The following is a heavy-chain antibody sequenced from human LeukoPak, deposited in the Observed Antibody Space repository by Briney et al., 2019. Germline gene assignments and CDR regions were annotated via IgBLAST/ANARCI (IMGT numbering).Heavy chain of an antibody. J-gene: IGHJ5*02. D-gene: IGHD3-22*01. CDR1: GGTFSSYA. CDR3: ARAPYSSRFGFDP. Sequence: ASVKVSCKASGGTFSSYAISWVRQAPGQGLEWMGVIIPIFGTANYAQKFQGRVTITADKSTSTAYMELSSLRSEDTAVYYCARAPYSSRFGFDPWGQGTLVTVSS. V-gene: IGHV1-69*06. CDR2: IIPIFGTA.